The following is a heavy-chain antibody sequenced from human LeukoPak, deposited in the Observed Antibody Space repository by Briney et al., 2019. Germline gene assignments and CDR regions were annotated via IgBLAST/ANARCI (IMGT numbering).Heavy chain of an antibody. Sequence: GASVKVSFKASGYTFTCYYMHWVRQPPGQGLEWMGIINPNGGSKSYAQKFQGRVTMTRDTSTSTVYMELSSLRTEDTAVYYCARDRGIAAASWFDPWGQGTLVTVSS. J-gene: IGHJ5*02. CDR3: ARDRGIAAASWFDP. CDR2: INPNGGSK. V-gene: IGHV1-46*01. CDR1: GYTFTCYY. D-gene: IGHD6-13*01.